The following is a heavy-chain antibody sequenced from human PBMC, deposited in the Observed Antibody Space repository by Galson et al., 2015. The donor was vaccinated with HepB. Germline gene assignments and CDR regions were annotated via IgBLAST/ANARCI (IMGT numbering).Heavy chain of an antibody. Sequence: SVKVSCKASGYTFTSYAMNWVRQAPGQGLEWMGWISTNTGNPTYAQGFTGRFVFSLDTSVSTAYLQISSLKAEDTAVYYCARGRSITMIVVVRPDAFDIWGQGTMVTVSS. D-gene: IGHD3-22*01. CDR2: ISTNTGNP. CDR1: GYTFTSYA. J-gene: IGHJ3*02. CDR3: ARGRSITMIVVVRPDAFDI. V-gene: IGHV7-4-1*02.